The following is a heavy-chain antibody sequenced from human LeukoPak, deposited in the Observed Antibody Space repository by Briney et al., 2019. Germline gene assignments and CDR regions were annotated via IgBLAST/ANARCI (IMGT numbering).Heavy chain of an antibody. J-gene: IGHJ4*02. CDR3: ARGGPYSTSSGGTLDY. D-gene: IGHD6-6*01. CDR1: GFTFSDYY. CDR2: ISSSGTSI. Sequence: PGGSLRLSCAASGFTFSDYYMSWIRQAPGKGLEWVSYISSSGTSIYYAASVKGRFTISRDNAENSLYLQMNSLRAEDTAVYYCARGGPYSTSSGGTLDYWGQGTLVTVSS. V-gene: IGHV3-11*04.